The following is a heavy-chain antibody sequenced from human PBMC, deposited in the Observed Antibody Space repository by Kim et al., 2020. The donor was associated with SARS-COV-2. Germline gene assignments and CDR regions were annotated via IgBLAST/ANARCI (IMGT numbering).Heavy chain of an antibody. CDR2: ISAYNGNT. Sequence: ASVKVSCKASGYTFTSYGISWVRQAPGQGLEWMGWISAYNGNTNYAQKLQGRVTMTTDTSTSTAYMELRSLRSDDTAVYYCASGSEWLATYYYYGMDVWGQGTTVTVSS. J-gene: IGHJ6*02. CDR3: ASGSEWLATYYYYGMDV. V-gene: IGHV1-18*01. CDR1: GYTFTSYG. D-gene: IGHD6-19*01.